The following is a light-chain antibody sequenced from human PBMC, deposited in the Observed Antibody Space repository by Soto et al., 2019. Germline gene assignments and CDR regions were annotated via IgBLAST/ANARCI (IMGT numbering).Light chain of an antibody. CDR3: NQYDNLQLT. J-gene: IGKJ4*01. V-gene: IGKV1-33*01. Sequence: DIQRTQSPSSLSASVGDRVTITCQASQDIKNYLNWYQQKSGKAPKLLIYDESDLETGVPSRFSGSGSGKDFTFTINSLQPEDIATYYCNQYDNLQLTFGGGTKVDIX. CDR1: QDIKNY. CDR2: DES.